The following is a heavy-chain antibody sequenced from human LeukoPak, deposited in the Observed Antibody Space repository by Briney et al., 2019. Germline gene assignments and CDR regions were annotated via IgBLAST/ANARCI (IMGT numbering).Heavy chain of an antibody. D-gene: IGHD3-22*01. V-gene: IGHV4-39*07. CDR2: IYHGGNT. CDR3: ARSISGFGAFDI. CDR1: GGPIISTNYY. J-gene: IGHJ3*02. Sequence: SETLSLTCAVSGGPIISTNYYWGWIRQPPGKGLEWIGVIYHGGNTYFSPALKSRVTTSIDTSKSQFSLKLSSVTAADTAVYYCARSISGFGAFDIWGQGTMVTVSS.